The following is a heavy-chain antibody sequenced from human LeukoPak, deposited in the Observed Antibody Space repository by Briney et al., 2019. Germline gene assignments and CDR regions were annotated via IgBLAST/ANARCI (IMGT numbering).Heavy chain of an antibody. Sequence: ASVKVSCKASGYTFTSYYLHWVRQAPGQGLEWIGIINPSGGSTSYAQKFQGRVTMTRDTSMSTVYMELSSLRSEDTAVYYCARGYYYDSSGPSFDCWGQGTLVTVSS. CDR1: GYTFTSYY. V-gene: IGHV1-46*01. J-gene: IGHJ4*02. D-gene: IGHD3-22*01. CDR3: ARGYYYDSSGPSFDC. CDR2: INPSGGST.